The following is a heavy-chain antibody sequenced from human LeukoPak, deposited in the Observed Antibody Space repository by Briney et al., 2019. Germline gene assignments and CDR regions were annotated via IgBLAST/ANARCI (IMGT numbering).Heavy chain of an antibody. CDR1: GFTFSSYE. CDR2: ISRSSSYI. CDR3: AREYNSPNRFDY. D-gene: IGHD1-20*01. Sequence: PGGSLRLSCAVSGFTFSSYEMNWVRQAPGKGLEWVSSISRSSSYINYADSVRGRFTISRDNAKNSLYLQMNSLGAEDTAVYYRAREYNSPNRFDYWGQGTLVTVSS. J-gene: IGHJ4*02. V-gene: IGHV3-21*01.